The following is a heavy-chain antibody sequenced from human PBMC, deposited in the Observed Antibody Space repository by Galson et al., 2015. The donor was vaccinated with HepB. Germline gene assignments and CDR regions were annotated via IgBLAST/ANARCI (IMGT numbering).Heavy chain of an antibody. J-gene: IGHJ4*02. V-gene: IGHV3-23*01. CDR2: ISSSGGST. CDR3: AKRRNIGGAGDFDY. Sequence: SLRLSCAASGFTFGSYAMSWVRQAPGKGLEWVSVISSSGGSTYYADSVKGRFTISRDNSKNTLSLQMDSLRAEDTAVYYCAKRRNIGGAGDFDYWGQGTLVTVPS. CDR1: GFTFGSYA. D-gene: IGHD6-13*01.